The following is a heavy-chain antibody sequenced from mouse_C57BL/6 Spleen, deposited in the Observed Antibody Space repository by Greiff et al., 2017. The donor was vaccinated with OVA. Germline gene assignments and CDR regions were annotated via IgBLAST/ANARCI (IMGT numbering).Heavy chain of an antibody. D-gene: IGHD1-1*01. CDR3: TTRAYGSSYYFDY. Sequence: VQLQQSGAELVRPGASVKLSCTASGFNIKDDYMHWVKQRPEQGLEWIGWIDPENGDTEYASKFQGKATITADTSSNTAYLQLSSLTSEDTAVYDCTTRAYGSSYYFDYWGQGTTLTVSS. CDR1: GFNIKDDY. J-gene: IGHJ2*01. V-gene: IGHV14-4*01. CDR2: IDPENGDT.